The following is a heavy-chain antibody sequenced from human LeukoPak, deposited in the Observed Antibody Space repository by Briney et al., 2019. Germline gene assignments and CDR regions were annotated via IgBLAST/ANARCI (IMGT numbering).Heavy chain of an antibody. V-gene: IGHV3-30-3*01. CDR1: GFTFSSYA. CDR3: ARGQVALLWFGELFDY. D-gene: IGHD3-10*01. J-gene: IGHJ4*02. CDR2: ISYDGSNK. Sequence: GGSLRLSCAASGFTFSSYAMHWVRQAPGKGLEWVAVISYDGSNKYYADSVKGRFTISRDNVKNTLYVQMNSLRPEDTAMYYCARGQVALLWFGELFDYWGQGTLVTVSS.